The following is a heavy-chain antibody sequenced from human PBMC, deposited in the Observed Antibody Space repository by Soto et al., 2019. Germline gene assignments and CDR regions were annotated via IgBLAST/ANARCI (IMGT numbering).Heavy chain of an antibody. CDR3: ARSRGYCSGGSCYVDY. D-gene: IGHD2-15*01. J-gene: IGHJ4*02. CDR2: ISVYNGNT. V-gene: IGHV1-18*01. Sequence: ASVKVSCKASGYTFSSYGISWVRQAPGQGLEWMGWISVYNGNTHYAQKFQGRVTMTTDTSTSTVYMELRSLTSDDTAVYYCARSRGYCSGGSCYVDYWGQGTLVTVSS. CDR1: GYTFSSYG.